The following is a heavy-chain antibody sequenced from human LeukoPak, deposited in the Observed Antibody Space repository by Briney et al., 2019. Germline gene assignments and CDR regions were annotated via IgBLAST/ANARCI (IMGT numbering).Heavy chain of an antibody. CDR3: APGKFDY. CDR2: ISHNGGTT. J-gene: IGHJ4*02. Sequence: GGSLRLSCSASGFTFSSYAMHWVRQAPGKELEYISAISHNGGTTYYADSVKGRFTISRDNSKNTLYLQVSSLRAEDTAVYYCAPGKFDYWGQGTLVTVSS. V-gene: IGHV3-64D*06. CDR1: GFTFSSYA.